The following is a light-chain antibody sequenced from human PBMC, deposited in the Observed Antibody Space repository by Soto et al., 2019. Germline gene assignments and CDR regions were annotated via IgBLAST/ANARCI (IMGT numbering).Light chain of an antibody. J-gene: IGKJ1*01. CDR2: AAS. CDR3: QQRYSTPPT. V-gene: IGKV1-39*01. Sequence: DTQMTQSPSSLSAYVGDRVTITCRASHIISNYLNWYQQKPGKAPKLLIYAASSLQSGVPSRFSGGGSGTDFTLTIRSLQPEDFAPYYCQQRYSTPPTFGRGTKVDIK. CDR1: HIISNY.